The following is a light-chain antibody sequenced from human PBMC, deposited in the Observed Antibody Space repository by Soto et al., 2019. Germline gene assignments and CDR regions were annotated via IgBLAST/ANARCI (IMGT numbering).Light chain of an antibody. V-gene: IGLV2-11*01. CDR1: SSDIGAYDL. J-gene: IGLJ1*01. Sequence: QSVLTQPASVSGSPGQSITISCSGTSSDIGAYDLVSWYQQHPGRAPKLIIYDVIKRPSGVPDRFSGSKSGNTASLTISGLQAEDEADYYCCSYEGSYTHVFGTGTKVTVL. CDR3: CSYEGSYTHV. CDR2: DVI.